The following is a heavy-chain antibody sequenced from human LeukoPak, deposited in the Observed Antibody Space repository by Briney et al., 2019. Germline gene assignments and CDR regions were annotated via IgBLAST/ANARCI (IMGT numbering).Heavy chain of an antibody. D-gene: IGHD6-13*01. CDR1: GFTVSSNY. V-gene: IGHV3-53*01. CDR2: IYSGGST. CDR3: ASSSDDAFDI. Sequence: PGGSLRLSCAASGFTVSSNYTSWVRQAPGKGLEWVSVIYSGGSTYYADSVKGRFTISRDNSKNTLYLQMNSLRAEDTAVYYCASSSDDAFDIWGQGTMVTVSS. J-gene: IGHJ3*02.